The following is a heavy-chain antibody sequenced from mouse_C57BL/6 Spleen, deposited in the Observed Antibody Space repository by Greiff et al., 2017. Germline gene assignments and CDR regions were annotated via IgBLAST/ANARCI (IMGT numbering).Heavy chain of an antibody. D-gene: IGHD1-1*01. J-gene: IGHJ1*03. V-gene: IGHV7-3*01. CDR3: ARYDGSRGYFDV. CDR1: GFTFTDYY. CDR2: IRNKANGYTT. Sequence: EVQGVESGGGLVQPGGSLSLSCAASGFTFTDYYMSWVRQPPGKALEWLGFIRNKANGYTTEYSASVKGRFTISRDNSQRILYLQMNALRAEDSATYYCARYDGSRGYFDVWGTGTTVTVSS.